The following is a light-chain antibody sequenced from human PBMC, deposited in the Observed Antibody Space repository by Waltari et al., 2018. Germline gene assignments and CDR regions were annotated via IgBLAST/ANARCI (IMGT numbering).Light chain of an antibody. CDR2: GPS. V-gene: IGKV3-20*01. CDR1: QSVSSSY. Sequence: EIVLTQSPLTLSLSPGDRATLSCRASQSVSSSYFSWYRPKPGQAPRLLLYGPSSIATDIPDRFSGSGSGTDFTFTISRLETEDFAVYYCQQYGSSPPTFGQGTKVEI. CDR3: QQYGSSPPT. J-gene: IGKJ1*01.